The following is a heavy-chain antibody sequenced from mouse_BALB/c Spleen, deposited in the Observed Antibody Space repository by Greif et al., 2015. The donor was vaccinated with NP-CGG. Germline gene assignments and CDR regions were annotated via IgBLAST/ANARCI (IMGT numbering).Heavy chain of an antibody. J-gene: IGHJ2*01. D-gene: IGHD1-2*01. V-gene: IGHV5-6-3*01. CDR3: ARDHYYVFRENYFDY. CDR2: INSNGGST. CDR1: GFTFSSYG. Sequence: EVQLQESGGGLVQPGGSLKLSCAASGFTFSSYGMSWVRQTPDKRLELVATINSNGGSTYYPDSVKGRFTISRDNAKNTLYLQMSSLKSEDTAMYYCARDHYYVFRENYFDYWGQGTTLTVSS.